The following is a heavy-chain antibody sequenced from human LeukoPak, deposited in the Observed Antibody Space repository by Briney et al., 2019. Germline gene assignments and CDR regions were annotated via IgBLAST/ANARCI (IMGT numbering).Heavy chain of an antibody. J-gene: IGHJ4*02. D-gene: IGHD1-26*01. Sequence: GGSLRLSCAASGFTFSSYWMHWVRQAPGKGLVWVSRIDSNGRTINYADSVKGRFTISRDNANSMLYLQMNNLRAEDSAVYYCAKDFVGPDDYWGQGTLVTVSS. CDR2: IDSNGRTI. V-gene: IGHV3-74*01. CDR1: GFTFSSYW. CDR3: AKDFVGPDDY.